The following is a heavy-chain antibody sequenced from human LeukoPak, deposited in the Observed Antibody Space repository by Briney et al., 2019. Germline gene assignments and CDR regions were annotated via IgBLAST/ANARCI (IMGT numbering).Heavy chain of an antibody. V-gene: IGHV3-33*01. J-gene: IGHJ4*02. CDR2: IWYDGSNK. Sequence: GGSLRLSCAASGFTFSSYGMHWVRQAPGKGLEWVAVIWYDGSNKYYEGSVKGRFTISRDNSKNTLYLQMNSLRAEDTAVYYCARDWGSGNSYYFDYWGQGTLVTVSS. CDR1: GFTFSSYG. D-gene: IGHD3-10*01. CDR3: ARDWGSGNSYYFDY.